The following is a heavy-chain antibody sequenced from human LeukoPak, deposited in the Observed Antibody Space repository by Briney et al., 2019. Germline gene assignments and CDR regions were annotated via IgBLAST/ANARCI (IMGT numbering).Heavy chain of an antibody. CDR3: AKDGNASSGYYPGDDY. J-gene: IGHJ4*02. CDR2: ISGSGGST. D-gene: IGHD3-22*01. CDR1: GFTFSTYG. Sequence: GGSLRLSCAASGFTFSTYGMSWVRQAPGKGLEWVSAISGSGGSTYYADSVKGRFTISRDNPKNTLNLQMNSLRAEDTAVYYCAKDGNASSGYYPGDDYWGQGTLVTVSS. V-gene: IGHV3-23*01.